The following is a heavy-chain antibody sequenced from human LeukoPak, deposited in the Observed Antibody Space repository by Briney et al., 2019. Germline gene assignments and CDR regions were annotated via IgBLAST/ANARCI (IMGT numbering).Heavy chain of an antibody. V-gene: IGHV1-2*02. Sequence: ASVKVSCKASGYTFTGYYMHWVRQAPGQGLEWMGWINPNNDGTNYAQKFQGRVTMARDTSINTAYMELSRLRSDDTAVYYCASDLDSSGYYFRGFDPWGQGTLVTVSS. CDR2: INPNNDGT. J-gene: IGHJ5*02. D-gene: IGHD3-22*01. CDR1: GYTFTGYY. CDR3: ASDLDSSGYYFRGFDP.